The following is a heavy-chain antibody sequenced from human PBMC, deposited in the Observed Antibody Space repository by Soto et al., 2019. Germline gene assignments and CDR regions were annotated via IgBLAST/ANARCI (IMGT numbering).Heavy chain of an antibody. Sequence: ASVKVSCKASGYTLTSYYMHWVRQAPGQGLEWMGIINPSGGSTSYAQKFQGRVTMTRDTSTSTVYMELSSLRSEDTAVYYCAREIRVNTRPVYYYYYGMDVWGQGTTVTVSS. V-gene: IGHV1-46*01. CDR3: AREIRVNTRPVYYYYYGMDV. J-gene: IGHJ6*02. D-gene: IGHD3-16*02. CDR2: INPSGGST. CDR1: GYTLTSYY.